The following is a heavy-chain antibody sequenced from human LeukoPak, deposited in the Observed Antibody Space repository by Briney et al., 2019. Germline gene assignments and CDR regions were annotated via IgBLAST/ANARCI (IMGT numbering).Heavy chain of an antibody. CDR1: GFTFSSYS. CDR2: VSHDGNNK. V-gene: IGHV3-30*05. J-gene: IGHJ6*02. D-gene: IGHD6-19*01. CDR3: ARDFLGIAVAGPVYYYGMDV. Sequence: GGSLRLSCAASGFTFSSYSMNWVRQAPGKGLEWVAVVSHDGNNKSFADSVKGRFTISRDNSKSTVYLQMNNLRREDTGVYYCARDFLGIAVAGPVYYYGMDVWGQGTTVTVSS.